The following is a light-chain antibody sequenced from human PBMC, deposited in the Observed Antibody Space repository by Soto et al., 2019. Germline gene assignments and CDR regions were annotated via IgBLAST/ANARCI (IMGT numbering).Light chain of an antibody. Sequence: DIQMTQSPSSLSASVGDRVTITCRASQSISSYLNWYQQKPGKAPKLLIYAASSLQSGVPSRFSGSGSGTDFTLTISSLQPEDFATYYCQQSYSTPYFGPGTKVDNK. CDR1: QSISSY. J-gene: IGKJ3*01. CDR3: QQSYSTPY. CDR2: AAS. V-gene: IGKV1-39*01.